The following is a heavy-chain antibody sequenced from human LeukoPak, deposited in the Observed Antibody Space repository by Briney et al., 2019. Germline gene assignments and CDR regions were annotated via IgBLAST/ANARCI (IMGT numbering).Heavy chain of an antibody. Sequence: GGSLRLSCAASGFTVSSNYMSWVRQAPGKGMEWVSVIYSGGSTYYADSVKGRFTISRDNSKNTLYLQMNSLRAEDTAVYYCASTFYGDSPPYWGQGTLVTVSS. J-gene: IGHJ4*02. CDR2: IYSGGST. D-gene: IGHD4-17*01. V-gene: IGHV3-66*01. CDR3: ASTFYGDSPPY. CDR1: GFTVSSNY.